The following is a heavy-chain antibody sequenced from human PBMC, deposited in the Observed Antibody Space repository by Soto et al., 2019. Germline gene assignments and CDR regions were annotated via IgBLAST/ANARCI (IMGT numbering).Heavy chain of an antibody. J-gene: IGHJ2*01. Sequence: QVQLVESGGGVVQPGRSLRLSCAASGFTFSSYAMHWVRQAPGKGLEWVAVISYDGSNKYYADSVKGRFTIYRDNSKNTLYLQMNSLRAEDTAVYYCARPLWRDDDNWGYFDLWGRGTLVTVSS. D-gene: IGHD1-1*01. CDR1: GFTFSSYA. CDR3: ARPLWRDDDNWGYFDL. V-gene: IGHV3-30-3*01. CDR2: ISYDGSNK.